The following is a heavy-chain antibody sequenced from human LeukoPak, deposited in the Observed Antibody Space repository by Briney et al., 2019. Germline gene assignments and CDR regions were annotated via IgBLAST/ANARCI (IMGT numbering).Heavy chain of an antibody. CDR3: ARGPPYSTSWFDP. CDR1: GYTFTSYA. D-gene: IGHD6-13*01. CDR2: INAGNGNT. Sequence: GASVKVSCKASGYTFTSYAMHWVRQAPGQRLEWMGWINAGNGNTKYSQEFQGRVTITRDTSASTAYMELRRLISEDMAVYYCARGPPYSTSWFDPWGQGTLVTVSS. J-gene: IGHJ5*02. V-gene: IGHV1-3*03.